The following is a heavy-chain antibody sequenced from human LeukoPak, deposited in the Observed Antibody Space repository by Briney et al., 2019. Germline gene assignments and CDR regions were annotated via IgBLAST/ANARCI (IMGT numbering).Heavy chain of an antibody. D-gene: IGHD3-22*01. V-gene: IGHV4-34*01. CDR1: GGSFSGYY. Sequence: SETLSLTCAVYGGSFSGYYWSWIRQPPGKGLEWIGEINHSGSTNYNPSLKSRVTISVDTSKNQFSLKLSSVTAADTAVYYCGRHYDSSGKGFDYWGQGTLVTVSS. CDR2: INHSGST. CDR3: GRHYDSSGKGFDY. J-gene: IGHJ4*02.